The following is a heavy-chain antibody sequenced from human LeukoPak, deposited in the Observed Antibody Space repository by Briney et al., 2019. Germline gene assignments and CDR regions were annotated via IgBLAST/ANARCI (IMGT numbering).Heavy chain of an antibody. V-gene: IGHV1-18*01. CDR2: ISIYNGQT. CDR1: GYRFTSYG. D-gene: IGHD5-18*01. J-gene: IGHJ4*02. Sequence: ASVKVSCKASGYRFTSYGIGWVRQAPGQGLEWVGWISIYNGQTYYAQSLQDRVTMTADTSTNTVYMELRSLKTEDTAVYYCARVRDRMKGYKFDHWGQGTLVTVSS. CDR3: ARVRDRMKGYKFDH.